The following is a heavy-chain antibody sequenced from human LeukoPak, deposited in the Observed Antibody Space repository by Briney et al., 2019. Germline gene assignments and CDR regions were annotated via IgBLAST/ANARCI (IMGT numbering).Heavy chain of an antibody. V-gene: IGHV1-8*01. CDR1: GYTFTSYD. CDR3: ARVAYYYDSSGYYYKH. CDR2: MNPNSGNT. J-gene: IGHJ1*01. D-gene: IGHD3-22*01. Sequence: ASVKVSRKASGYTFTSYDINWVRQATGQGLEWMGWMNPNSGNTGYAQKFQGRVTMTRNTSISTAYMELSSLRSEDTAVYYCARVAYYYDSSGYYYKHWGQGTLVTVSS.